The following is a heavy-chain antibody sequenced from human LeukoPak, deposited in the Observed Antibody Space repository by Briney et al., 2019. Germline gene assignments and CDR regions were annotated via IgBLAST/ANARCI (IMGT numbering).Heavy chain of an antibody. CDR2: IYTSGST. J-gene: IGHJ4*02. CDR3: ARDHLSYYDSSGYYYYFDY. Sequence: SKTLSLTCTVSGGSISSYYWSWIRQPAGKGLEWIGRIYTSGSTNYNPSLKSRVTMSVDTSKNQFSLKLSSVTAADTAVYYCARDHLSYYDSSGYYYYFDYWGQGTLVTVSS. CDR1: GGSISSYY. D-gene: IGHD3-22*01. V-gene: IGHV4-4*07.